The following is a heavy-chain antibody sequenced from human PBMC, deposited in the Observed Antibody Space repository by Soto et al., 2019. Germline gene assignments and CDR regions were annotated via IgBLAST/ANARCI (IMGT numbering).Heavy chain of an antibody. J-gene: IGHJ5*02. D-gene: IGHD3-22*01. Sequence: PWGPLLVSCAASVFTFSYYYMSWIRQAPGKGLEWISHISDSATTMYYADSVKGRFTISRDNARKSLFLHMNSLRAEDTAVYYCARDTAFISSGLFNPWGQGTMVTVSS. CDR1: VFTFSYYY. CDR3: ARDTAFISSGLFNP. V-gene: IGHV3-11*01. CDR2: ISDSATTM.